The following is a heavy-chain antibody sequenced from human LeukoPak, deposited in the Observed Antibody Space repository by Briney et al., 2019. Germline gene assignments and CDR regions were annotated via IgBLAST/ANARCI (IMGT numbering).Heavy chain of an antibody. Sequence: QPGRSLRLSCAASGFNFSSYGMHWVRQAPAKGLEWVAFIRYEGSNKYYADSVKGRFTISRDNSKNTLYLQMNSLRAEDTAVYYCAKDPRVEKEVGGQGTLVTVSS. CDR1: GFNFSSYG. V-gene: IGHV3-30*02. CDR3: AKDPRVEKEV. J-gene: IGHJ4*02. CDR2: IRYEGSNK.